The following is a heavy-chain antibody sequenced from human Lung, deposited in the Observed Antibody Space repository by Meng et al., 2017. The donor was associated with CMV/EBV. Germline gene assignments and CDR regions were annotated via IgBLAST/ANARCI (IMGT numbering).Heavy chain of an antibody. CDR3: TTVISYCDSSGYYYTAFDI. V-gene: IGHV3-15*01. CDR2: IRSEADGGTT. D-gene: IGHD3-22*01. CDR1: W. Sequence: WMSWVRQAPGKGLEWVGHIRSEADGGTTEFSAPMKTRFSYSRNDSDNTMFLKMNGLKTEDTDVYYSTTVISYCDSSGYYYTAFDIWGQGTMVTVSS. J-gene: IGHJ3*02.